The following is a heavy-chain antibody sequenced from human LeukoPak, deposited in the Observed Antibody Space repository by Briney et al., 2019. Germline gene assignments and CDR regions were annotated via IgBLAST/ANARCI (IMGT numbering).Heavy chain of an antibody. V-gene: IGHV3-7*01. J-gene: IGHJ4*02. CDR1: GFTFSNYC. D-gene: IGHD5-12*01. CDR3: VRDGGVSGYDLLDY. CDR2: INQDGSKE. Sequence: GGSLRLSCTASGFTFSNYCMTWVRQAPGKGLEWVAHINQDGSKEYYMDSVKARFTISRDNAKNSLSLQMNSLRAEDTAVYYCVRDGGVSGYDLLDYWGQGTLVTVSS.